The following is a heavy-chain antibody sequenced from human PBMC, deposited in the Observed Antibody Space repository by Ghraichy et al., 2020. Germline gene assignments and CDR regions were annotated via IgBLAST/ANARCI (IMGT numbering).Heavy chain of an antibody. V-gene: IGHV3-43*02. D-gene: IGHD6-13*01. CDR3: ARAEDSRWHVFDS. CDR1: GFNFDEYV. CDR2: ISGDGVST. Sequence: GGSLRLSCSASGFNFDEYVMHWVRQVPGKGLEWISLISGDGVSTYYEDFVKGRFIISRDNFKNTLYVQMNSLRDEDTAVYYCARAEDSRWHVFDSWGQGTLVTVSS. J-gene: IGHJ4*02.